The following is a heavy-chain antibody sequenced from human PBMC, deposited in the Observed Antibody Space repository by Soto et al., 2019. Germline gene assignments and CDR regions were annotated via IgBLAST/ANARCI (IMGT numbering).Heavy chain of an antibody. CDR3: ARVVVVPAAIRYFDY. V-gene: IGHV3-23*01. Sequence: EVQLLESGGGLVQPGGSLRLSCAASGFTFSSYAMSWVRQAPGKGLEWVSAISGSGGSTYYADSVKGRFTISRDNSKNTLYLLMNSLRAEDTAVYYCARVVVVPAAIRYFDYWGQGTLVTVSS. CDR1: GFTFSSYA. J-gene: IGHJ4*02. CDR2: ISGSGGST. D-gene: IGHD2-2*01.